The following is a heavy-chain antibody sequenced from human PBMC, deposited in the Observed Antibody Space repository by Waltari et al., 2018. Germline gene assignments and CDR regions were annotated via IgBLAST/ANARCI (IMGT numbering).Heavy chain of an antibody. Sequence: QVQLPPRGAGLLKPSETLSPTCAVHGGSFRGSYWLWLPQPPGKGLEWIGEINHSGSTNYNPSLKSRVTISVDTSKNQFSLKLSSVTAADTAVYYCARGSGRALRWAPFDYWGQGTLVTVSS. CDR1: GGSFRGSY. D-gene: IGHD4-17*01. V-gene: IGHV4-34*01. CDR3: ARGSGRALRWAPFDY. CDR2: INHSGST. J-gene: IGHJ4*02.